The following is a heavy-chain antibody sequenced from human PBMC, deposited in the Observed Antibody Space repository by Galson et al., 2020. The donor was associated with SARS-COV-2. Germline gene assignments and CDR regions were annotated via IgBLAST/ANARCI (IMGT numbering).Heavy chain of an antibody. CDR2: ISHYNGDK. CDR1: GYDFITYG. Sequence: ASVRVSCETSGYDFITYGISWVRQAPGQGLEWVGWISHYNGDKQYAQKPQDRVTMTTEKSTTTAYMELRSLRYDDTAVYYCARDRAYYISSGNPPPPDPWGQGTLVTVSS. V-gene: IGHV1-18*04. CDR3: ARDRAYYISSGNPPPPDP. J-gene: IGHJ5*02. D-gene: IGHD3-22*01.